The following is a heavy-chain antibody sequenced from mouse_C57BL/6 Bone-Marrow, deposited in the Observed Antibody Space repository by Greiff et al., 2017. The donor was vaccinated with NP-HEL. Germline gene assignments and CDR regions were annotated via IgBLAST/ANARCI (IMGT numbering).Heavy chain of an antibody. J-gene: IGHJ4*01. CDR1: GYTFTSYG. D-gene: IGHD1-1*02. V-gene: IGHV1-81*01. CDR2: VYPRSGNT. CDR3: ARRKYYGYAMDY. Sequence: QVQLQQSGAELARPGASVKLSCKASGYTFTSYGISWVKQRPGQGLEWIGEVYPRSGNTYYNEKFKGKATLTADKSSSTAYMELRSLTSEDSAVYFCARRKYYGYAMDYWGQGTSVTVSS.